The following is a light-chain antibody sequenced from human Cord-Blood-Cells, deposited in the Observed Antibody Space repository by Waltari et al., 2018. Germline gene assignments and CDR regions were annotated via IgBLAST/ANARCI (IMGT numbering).Light chain of an antibody. CDR3: QQYNNLPRT. CDR1: QSVSSN. V-gene: IGKV3-15*01. Sequence: EIVMTQSPATLSVSPGERATLSRRASQSVSSNLAWYQQKPGQAPRLLIYGASTRATWIPARFSGSGSGTEFTLTISSLQSEDFAVYYCQQYNNLPRTFGQGTKLEIK. CDR2: GAS. J-gene: IGKJ2*01.